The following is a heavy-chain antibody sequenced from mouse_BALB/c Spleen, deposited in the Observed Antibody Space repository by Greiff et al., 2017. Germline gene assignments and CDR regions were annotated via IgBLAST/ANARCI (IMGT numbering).Heavy chain of an antibody. Sequence: QVQLQQPGAELVKPGASVKLSCKASGYTFTSYWMHWVKQRPGQGLEWIGEINPSNGRTNYNEKFKSKATLTVDKSSSTAYMQLSSLTSEDSAVYYCAREGDYDGSYYAMDYWGQGTSVTVSS. J-gene: IGHJ4*01. CDR3: AREGDYDGSYYAMDY. V-gene: IGHV1S81*02. D-gene: IGHD2-4*01. CDR1: GYTFTSYW. CDR2: INPSNGRT.